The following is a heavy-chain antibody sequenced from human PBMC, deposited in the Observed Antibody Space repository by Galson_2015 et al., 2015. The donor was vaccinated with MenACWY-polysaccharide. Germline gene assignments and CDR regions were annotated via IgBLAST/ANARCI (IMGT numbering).Heavy chain of an antibody. Sequence: SLRLSCAVSEITFNTYAMTWVRQAPGKGLEWVSSISGSGGSTFYADSVKGRFTISRDNSKNTLSLQVNSLRAEDTAKYYCAKDLRVGATAGSELDFWGQGTLVTVSS. CDR3: AKDLRVGATAGSELDF. CDR1: EITFNTYA. V-gene: IGHV3-23*01. D-gene: IGHD1-26*01. CDR2: ISGSGGST. J-gene: IGHJ4*02.